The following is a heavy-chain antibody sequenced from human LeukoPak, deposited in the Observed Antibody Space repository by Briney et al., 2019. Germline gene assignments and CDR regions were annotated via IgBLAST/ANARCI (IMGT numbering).Heavy chain of an antibody. CDR3: ARAGSYRFDY. Sequence: PGGSLRLSCAASGFTFSSYWLHWVRQGPGKGLVWVARMDTNGRTINYADSVKGRFTISRDNARNTLYLQMNSLTVEDTGVYYCARAGSYRFDYWGQGTLVTVSS. J-gene: IGHJ4*02. D-gene: IGHD3-10*01. CDR1: GFTFSSYW. CDR2: MDTNGRTI. V-gene: IGHV3-74*01.